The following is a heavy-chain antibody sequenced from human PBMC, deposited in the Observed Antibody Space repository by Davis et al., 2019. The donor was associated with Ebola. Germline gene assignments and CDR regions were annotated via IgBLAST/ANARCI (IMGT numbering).Heavy chain of an antibody. D-gene: IGHD3-9*01. Sequence: PGGSLRLSCAASGFTFSSYSMNWVRQAPGKGLEWVSSISSSSSYIYYADSVKGRFTISRDNARNLVYVQMNSLRAEDTALYHCTRVNAVTGYSRFDSWGQGTLVTVSS. CDR1: GFTFSSYS. J-gene: IGHJ5*01. V-gene: IGHV3-21*04. CDR3: TRVNAVTGYSRFDS. CDR2: ISSSSSYI.